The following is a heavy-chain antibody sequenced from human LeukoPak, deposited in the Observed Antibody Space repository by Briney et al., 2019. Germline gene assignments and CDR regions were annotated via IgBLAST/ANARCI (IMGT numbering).Heavy chain of an antibody. V-gene: IGHV1-18*01. J-gene: IGHJ4*02. CDR2: ISAYNGNT. CDR1: GYTFTSYG. D-gene: IGHD2-2*01. CDR3: ARDGAIVVVPAASRPHY. Sequence: ASVKVSCKASGYTFTSYGISWVRQAPGQGLEWMGWISAYNGNTNYAQKLQGRVTMTTDTSTSTAYMELRSLRSDDTAVYYCARDGAIVVVPAASRPHYWGQGTLVTVSS.